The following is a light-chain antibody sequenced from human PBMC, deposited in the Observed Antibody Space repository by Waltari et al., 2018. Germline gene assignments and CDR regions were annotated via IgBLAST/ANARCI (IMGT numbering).Light chain of an antibody. Sequence: DIVMTQSPATLSVSPGERASLSCRASQNVFGDLAWYQMKIGRAPRLLIFGVSTRVTGVPARFSGSGSGTEFTLTISSLQSEDSAVYYCQQYTSWPRTFGQGTKLEI. CDR2: GVS. CDR3: QQYTSWPRT. CDR1: QNVFGD. J-gene: IGKJ2*01. V-gene: IGKV3-15*01.